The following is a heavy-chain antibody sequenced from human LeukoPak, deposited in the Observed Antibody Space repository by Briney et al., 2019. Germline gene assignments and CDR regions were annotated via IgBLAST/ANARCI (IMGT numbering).Heavy chain of an antibody. CDR3: ARGGINYGFDY. Sequence: GGSLRLSCAASGFTFNTYTMNWVRQAPGKGLEWLSYITSRGTTIYYADSVRGRFTISRDSAKNSLFLQMNSLRAEDTAVYYCARGGINYGFDYWGQGNLVTVSS. CDR2: ITSRGTTI. CDR1: GFTFNTYT. D-gene: IGHD3-16*01. J-gene: IGHJ4*02. V-gene: IGHV3-48*01.